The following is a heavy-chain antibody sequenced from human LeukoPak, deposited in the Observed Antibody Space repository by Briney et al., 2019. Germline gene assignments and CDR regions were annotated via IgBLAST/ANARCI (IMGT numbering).Heavy chain of an antibody. CDR2: ISNSGGST. D-gene: IGHD3-3*01. CDR1: ELTFSKYA. J-gene: IGHJ4*02. Sequence: PGGPLRLSCVVSELTFSKYAMTWVRQAPGDGLEWVSTISNSGGSTYFADSVKGRFTISRDNSKNTLYMQMNSLTAEDTAVYYCAKDGFPTAFGVVNQLDYWGQGTLVTVSS. CDR3: AKDGFPTAFGVVNQLDY. V-gene: IGHV3-23*01.